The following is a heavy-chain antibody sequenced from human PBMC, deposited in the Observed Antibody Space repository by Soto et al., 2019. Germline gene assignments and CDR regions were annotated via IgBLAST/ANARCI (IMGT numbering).Heavy chain of an antibody. J-gene: IGHJ3*02. Sequence: GESLKISCKGSGYSFTSYWIGWVRQMPGKGLEWMGIIYPGDSDTRYSPSFQGQVTISADKSISTAYLQWSSLKASDTAMYYCARLKDYYDSSGYYYRAFDIWGQGTVVTGS. V-gene: IGHV5-51*01. CDR3: ARLKDYYDSSGYYYRAFDI. CDR1: GYSFTSYW. D-gene: IGHD3-22*01. CDR2: IYPGDSDT.